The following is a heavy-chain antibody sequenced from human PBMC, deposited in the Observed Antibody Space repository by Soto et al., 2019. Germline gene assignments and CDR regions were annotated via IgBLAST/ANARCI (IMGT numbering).Heavy chain of an antibody. D-gene: IGHD3-22*01. CDR3: ARGDDNSGYYYEFDS. J-gene: IGHJ4*02. V-gene: IGHV3-48*03. Sequence: EVQLVESGGGLVQPGGSLRLSCEASGFTFSNYDMNWVRQAPGKGLEWVSYISGSGRTIYYADSVKGRFTISGDSAKKSLFLQMNSLRVEDTALYYCARGDDNSGYYYEFDSWGQGTPVTVSS. CDR2: ISGSGRTI. CDR1: GFTFSNYD.